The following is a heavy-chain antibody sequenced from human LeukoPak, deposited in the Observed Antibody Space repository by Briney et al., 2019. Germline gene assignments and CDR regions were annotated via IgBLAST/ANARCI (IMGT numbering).Heavy chain of an antibody. J-gene: IGHJ4*02. CDR3: ARGYCSGGSCYSVDY. CDR1: GGTFSYA. D-gene: IGHD2-15*01. Sequence: GASVKVSCKASGGTFSYAISWVRQAPGQGLKWMGRIIPILGIANYAQKFQGRLTITADKSTSTAYMELSSLRSEDTAVYYCARGYCSGGSCYSVDYWGQGTLVTVSS. CDR2: IIPILGIA. V-gene: IGHV1-69*04.